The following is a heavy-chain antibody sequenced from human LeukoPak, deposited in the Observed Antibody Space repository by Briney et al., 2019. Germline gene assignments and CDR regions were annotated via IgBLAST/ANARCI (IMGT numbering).Heavy chain of an antibody. J-gene: IGHJ6*03. V-gene: IGHV4-59*01. CDR2: IYYSGST. Sequence: PSETLSLTCTVSGGSISSYYWSWIRQPPGKGLEWIGYIYYSGSTNYNPSLKSRVTISVDTSKNQFSLKLSSVTAADTAVYYCARGHSYGGYYYYYYMDVWGKGTTVTVSS. D-gene: IGHD5-18*01. CDR3: ARGHSYGGYYYYYYMDV. CDR1: GGSISSYY.